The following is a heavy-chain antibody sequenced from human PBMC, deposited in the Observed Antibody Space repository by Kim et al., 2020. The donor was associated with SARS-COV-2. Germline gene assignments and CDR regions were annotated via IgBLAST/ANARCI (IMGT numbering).Heavy chain of an antibody. V-gene: IGHV1-46*01. CDR2: INPSGGST. Sequence: ASVKVSCKASGYTFTSYYMHWVRQAPGQGLEWMGIINPSGGSTSYAQKFQGRVTMTRDTSTSTVYMELSSLRSEDTAVYYCARDLGGGYNPAAFDIWGQGTMVTVSS. J-gene: IGHJ3*02. CDR1: GYTFTSYY. CDR3: ARDLGGGYNPAAFDI. D-gene: IGHD5-12*01.